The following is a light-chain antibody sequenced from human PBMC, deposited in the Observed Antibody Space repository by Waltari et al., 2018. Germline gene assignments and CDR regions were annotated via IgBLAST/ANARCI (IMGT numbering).Light chain of an antibody. Sequence: QSPLTQPASVSGSPGRSITISCTGSSSDVGGYNLVSWYQQHPGKAPKLMIYEVTKRPLAVSDRFSGSKSGNTASLTISGLQAEDEADYYCCAYEGSDSWVFGGGTKLTVL. CDR3: CAYEGSDSWV. CDR1: SSDVGGYNL. CDR2: EVT. J-gene: IGLJ3*02. V-gene: IGLV2-23*02.